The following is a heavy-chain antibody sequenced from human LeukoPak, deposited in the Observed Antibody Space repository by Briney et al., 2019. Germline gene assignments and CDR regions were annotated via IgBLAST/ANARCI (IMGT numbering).Heavy chain of an antibody. Sequence: SETLSLTCTVSGGSITSSNYYWGWIRQPPGKGLEWIGEIKHSGHTNYNPSLKSRVTISVDTSKKQFSLKLSSVTVADTALYFCARRGANDFGDSAGNFAYDIWGQGTMVTASS. D-gene: IGHD4-17*01. CDR2: IKHSGHT. J-gene: IGHJ3*02. CDR1: GGSITSSNYY. V-gene: IGHV4-39*07. CDR3: ARRGANDFGDSAGNFAYDI.